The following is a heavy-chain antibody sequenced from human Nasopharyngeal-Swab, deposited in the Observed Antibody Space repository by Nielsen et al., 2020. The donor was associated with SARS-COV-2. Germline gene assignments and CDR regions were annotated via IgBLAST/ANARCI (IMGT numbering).Heavy chain of an antibody. CDR1: GYTFTSYY. J-gene: IGHJ6*02. CDR3: ARVRGRSSSFQGGMDV. V-gene: IGHV1-46*01. Sequence: AAVKVSCKASGYTFTSYYMHWVRQAPGQGLEWMGIINPSGGSTSYAQKFQGRVTMTRDTSTSTVYMELSSLRSEDTAVYYCARVRGRSSSFQGGMDVWGQGTTVTV. CDR2: INPSGGST. D-gene: IGHD6-6*01.